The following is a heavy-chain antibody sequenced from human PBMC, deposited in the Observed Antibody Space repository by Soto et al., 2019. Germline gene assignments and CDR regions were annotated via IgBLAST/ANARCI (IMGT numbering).Heavy chain of an antibody. J-gene: IGHJ6*02. CDR2: ISISSSTI. Sequence: GGSLRLSCAASGFTFSSYSMNWVRQAPGKGLEWVSYISISSSTIYYADSVKGRFTISRDNAKNSLYLHMNSLRDEDTAVYYCARLRWGDYYYYGMDVWGQGTTVTVSS. V-gene: IGHV3-48*02. CDR3: ARLRWGDYYYYGMDV. D-gene: IGHD3-10*01. CDR1: GFTFSSYS.